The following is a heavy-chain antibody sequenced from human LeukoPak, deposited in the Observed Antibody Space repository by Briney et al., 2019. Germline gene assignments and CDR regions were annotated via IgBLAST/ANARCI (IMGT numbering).Heavy chain of an antibody. Sequence: SETLSLTCTVSGDSVSNSAYYWVWIRQSPGKGLEWIGTITNTGNTYSNPSLKSRVTISIDTSKTQISLKLTSVTAADTAVFYCARKTPGTSVDVWGQGTPVTVSS. J-gene: IGHJ6*02. CDR1: GDSVSNSAYY. CDR2: ITNTGNT. V-gene: IGHV4-39*01. D-gene: IGHD3-10*01. CDR3: ARKTPGTSVDV.